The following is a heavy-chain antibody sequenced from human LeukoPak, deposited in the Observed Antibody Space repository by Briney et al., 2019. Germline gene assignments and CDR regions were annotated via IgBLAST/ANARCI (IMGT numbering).Heavy chain of an antibody. V-gene: IGHV5-51*01. J-gene: IGHJ4*02. CDR2: IYPGDSDT. Sequence: GESLKISCKGSGYSFTSYWIGWVRPMPGKGLEWIGIIYPGDSDTRYSPSFQGQVTISADKSISTAYLQWSSLKASDTAMYYCARVGQLRQYYFDYWGQGTLVTVSS. CDR1: GYSFTSYW. CDR3: ARVGQLRQYYFDY. D-gene: IGHD3-3*01.